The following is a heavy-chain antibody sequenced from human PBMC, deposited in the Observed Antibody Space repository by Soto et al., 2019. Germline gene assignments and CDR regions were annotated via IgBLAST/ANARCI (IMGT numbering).Heavy chain of an antibody. Sequence: SETLSLTCSVSGDSVNIAGYYWSWIRQPPGKGLECIGYIFYNGSTNYNPSLKSRVTMSIDTSRNQFSLKLSSLTAADTAVYFCARLSTAWHYFDYWGQGALVTVSS. D-gene: IGHD3-3*02. J-gene: IGHJ4*02. V-gene: IGHV4-61*08. CDR2: IFYNGST. CDR3: ARLSTAWHYFDY. CDR1: GDSVNIAGYY.